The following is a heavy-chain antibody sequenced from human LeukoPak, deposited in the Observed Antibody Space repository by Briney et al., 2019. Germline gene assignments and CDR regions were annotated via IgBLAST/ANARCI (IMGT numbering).Heavy chain of an antibody. Sequence: SETLSLTCTVSGGSISSFAGSWIRQPPGEGLEWIGYIYYRGSTNYNPSLKSRVTISLDTSKNQFSLKLSSVTAADTAVYYCARGRPGPEYYFDYWGQATLVTVSS. V-gene: IGHV4-59*01. CDR1: GGSISSFA. J-gene: IGHJ4*02. CDR2: IYYRGST. CDR3: ARGRPGPEYYFDY. D-gene: IGHD2/OR15-2a*01.